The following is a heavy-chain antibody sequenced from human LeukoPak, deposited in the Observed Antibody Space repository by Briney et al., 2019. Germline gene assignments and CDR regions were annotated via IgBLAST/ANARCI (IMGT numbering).Heavy chain of an antibody. Sequence: GGSLRLSCAVSEFTFSKHGMSWVRQAPWKGLEWVSTISGSGDSTYYADSVKGRFTTSRDNSKNMVYLQMDSLRAEDTATYYCAKLNRYGDYWGQGTLVTISS. V-gene: IGHV3-23*01. D-gene: IGHD2-15*01. CDR1: EFTFSKHG. CDR3: AKLNRYGDY. CDR2: ISGSGDST. J-gene: IGHJ4*02.